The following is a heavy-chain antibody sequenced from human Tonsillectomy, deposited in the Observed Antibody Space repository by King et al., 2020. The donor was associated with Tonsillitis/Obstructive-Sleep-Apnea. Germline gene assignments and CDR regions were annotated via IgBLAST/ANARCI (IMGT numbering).Heavy chain of an antibody. V-gene: IGHV1-69*06. CDR2: IIPIVDTS. CDR1: GGTLSSYS. CDR3: ARVTGSTSGNWFDP. J-gene: IGHJ5*02. Sequence: QVQLVESGAEVKKPGSSVKVSCKASGGTLSSYSIAWVRQAPGQGLEWMGRIIPIVDTSNYAQKFQGRVTITADRSTSTAYMELRSLRSEDTAMYYCARVTGSTSGNWFDPWGQGTLVIVSS. D-gene: IGHD2-2*01.